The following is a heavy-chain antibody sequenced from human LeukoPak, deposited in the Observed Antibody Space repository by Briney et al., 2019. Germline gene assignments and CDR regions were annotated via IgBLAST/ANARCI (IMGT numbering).Heavy chain of an antibody. D-gene: IGHD3-3*01. CDR1: GFIFSNYA. CDR2: VSSSGDRT. Sequence: GGSLRLSCVVSGFIFSNYAMGWVRQAPGKGPEWVSTVSSSGDRTYYADSVKGRFTISIDTSKNTVYLQMNSLRAEDTAIYYCAKEGGLYDSGGYFDYWGQGTLVTVSS. V-gene: IGHV3-23*01. CDR3: AKEGGLYDSGGYFDY. J-gene: IGHJ4*03.